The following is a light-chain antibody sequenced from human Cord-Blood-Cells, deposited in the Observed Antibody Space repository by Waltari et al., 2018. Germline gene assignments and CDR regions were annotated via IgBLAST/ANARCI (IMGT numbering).Light chain of an antibody. Sequence: QSALTQPASVSGSPGQSITISCTGTSSDVGSYNLVSCYHQHPGKAPKLMIYEVSKRPAGVSNRFSGSKAGNTASLTISGLQAEDEADYYCCSYAGSSTPWVFGGGTKLTVL. J-gene: IGLJ3*02. V-gene: IGLV2-23*02. CDR2: EVS. CDR1: SSDVGSYNL. CDR3: CSYAGSSTPWV.